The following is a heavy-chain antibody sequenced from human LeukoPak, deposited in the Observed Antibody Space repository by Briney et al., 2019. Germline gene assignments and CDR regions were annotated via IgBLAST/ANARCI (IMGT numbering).Heavy chain of an antibody. J-gene: IGHJ5*02. CDR2: TYYRSKWSN. V-gene: IGHV6-1*01. CDR3: ARDRDSDFEWGPYDP. CDR1: GEEVSSNTAS. Sequence: SQTLSLTCAISGEEVSSNTASWNWFRQSPSRGLEWLGRTYYRSKWSNDYAPSVKGRITINADTSRNQFSLHLNSVTPEDTAVYFCARDRDSDFEWGPYDPWGQGTLSSSPQ. D-gene: IGHD4-11*01.